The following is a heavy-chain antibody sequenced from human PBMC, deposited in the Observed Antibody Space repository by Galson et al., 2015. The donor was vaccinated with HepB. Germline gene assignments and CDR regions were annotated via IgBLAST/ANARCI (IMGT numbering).Heavy chain of an antibody. CDR3: ARGGGTGTTYFDY. J-gene: IGHJ4*02. CDR2: IYSGGST. V-gene: IGHV3-53*01. CDR1: GFTVSSNY. D-gene: IGHD1-1*01. Sequence: SLRLSCAASGFTVSSNYMSWVRQAPGKGLEWVSVIYSGGSTYYADSVKGRFTISRDNSKNTLYLQMNSLRAEDTAVYYCARGGGTGTTYFDYWGQGTLVTVSS.